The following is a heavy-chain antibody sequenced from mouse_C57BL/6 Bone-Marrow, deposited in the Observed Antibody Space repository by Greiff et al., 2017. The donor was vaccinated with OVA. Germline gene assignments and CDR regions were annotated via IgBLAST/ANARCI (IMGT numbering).Heavy chain of an antibody. CDR1: GYTFTTYP. D-gene: IGHD1-1*01. CDR3: ARGIYYGSSYVYFAY. Sequence: VKLMESGAELVKPGASVKMSCKASGYTFTTYPIEWMKQNHGKSLEWIGNFHPYNDDTKYNEKFKGKATLTVEKSSSTVYLELSRLTSDDSAVYYCARGIYYGSSYVYFAYWGQGTLVTVSA. CDR2: FHPYNDDT. V-gene: IGHV1-47*01. J-gene: IGHJ3*01.